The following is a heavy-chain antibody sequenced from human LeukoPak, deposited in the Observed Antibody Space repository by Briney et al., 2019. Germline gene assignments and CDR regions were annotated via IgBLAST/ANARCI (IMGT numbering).Heavy chain of an antibody. Sequence: GSLRLSCAASGFTFSGYAMSWVRQAPGKGLEWVSAISGSGGSTYYADSGKGRFTISRDNSKNMLYLKMNSLRAADTDVYYCASRGHCSSTSCYADYYGMDVWGKGTTVTVSS. CDR2: ISGSGGST. D-gene: IGHD2-2*01. V-gene: IGHV3-23*01. CDR1: GFTFSGYA. J-gene: IGHJ6*04. CDR3: ASRGHCSSTSCYADYYGMDV.